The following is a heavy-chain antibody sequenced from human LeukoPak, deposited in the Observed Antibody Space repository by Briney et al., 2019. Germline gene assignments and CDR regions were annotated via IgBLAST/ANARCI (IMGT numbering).Heavy chain of an antibody. D-gene: IGHD3-3*01. CDR3: ATLGNDFWSGYPSRTFDY. CDR2: VDPEDGET. Sequence: ATVKISCKDSGYTFTDYYMHWVQQAPAKGLEWMGLVDPEDGETQYAEKFQGRVTITADPSTDTAYMELSSLRSEDTAVYYCATLGNDFWSGYPSRTFDYWGQGTLVTVSS. J-gene: IGHJ4*02. CDR1: GYTFTDYY. V-gene: IGHV1-69-2*01.